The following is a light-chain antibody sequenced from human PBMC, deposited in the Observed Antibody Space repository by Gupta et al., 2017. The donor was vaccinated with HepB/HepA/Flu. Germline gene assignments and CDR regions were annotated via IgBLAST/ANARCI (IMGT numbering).Light chain of an antibody. V-gene: IGLV2-14*01. Sequence: QSALTQPASVSGSPGQSITISCTGTSSDVGGYNYVSWYQQHPGTAHKLRKEVFRKRTSGVYNRFACSKSRNKDLPTLSGPEAEDEAEYECSSYRNRRNLELVFGGGTKLTVL. CDR1: SSDVGGYNY. CDR2: VFR. J-gene: IGLJ2*01. CDR3: SSYRNRRNLELV.